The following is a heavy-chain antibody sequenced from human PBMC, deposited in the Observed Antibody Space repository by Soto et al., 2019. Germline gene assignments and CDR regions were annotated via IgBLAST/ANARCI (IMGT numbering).Heavy chain of an antibody. CDR3: AKGIAAAGKGTYYFDY. V-gene: IGHV3-23*01. CDR1: GFTFSSYA. D-gene: IGHD6-13*01. CDR2: ISGSGGST. J-gene: IGHJ4*02. Sequence: GGSLRLSCAASGFTFSSYAMSWVRLAPGKGLEWVSAISGSGGSTYYADSVKGRFTISRDNSKNTLYLQMNSLRAEDTAVYYCAKGIAAAGKGTYYFDYWGQGTLVTVSS.